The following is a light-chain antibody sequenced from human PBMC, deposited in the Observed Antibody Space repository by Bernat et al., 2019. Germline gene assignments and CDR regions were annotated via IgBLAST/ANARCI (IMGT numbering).Light chain of an antibody. V-gene: IGLV2-23*02. CDR3: CSYAGSSTWV. CDR2: EVA. CDR1: SSDVGSYNL. Sequence: QSALTQPASVSGSPGQSITISCAGTSSDVGSYNLVSWYQQHPGKAPKLMIYEVAKRPSGVSNRFSGSNSGNPASLTISGLQTEDEADYYCCSYAGSSTWVFGGGTKLTVL. J-gene: IGLJ3*02.